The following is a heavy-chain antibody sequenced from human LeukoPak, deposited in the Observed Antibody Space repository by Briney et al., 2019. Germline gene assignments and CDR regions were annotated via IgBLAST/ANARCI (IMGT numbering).Heavy chain of an antibody. CDR2: INPNSGGT. Sequence: ASVKVSCKASGYTFTCYYMHWVRQAPGQGLEWMGWINPNSGGTNYAQKFQGRVTMTRDTSISTAYMELSRLRSDDTAVYYCARGIAARRDPFDYWGQGTLVTVSS. V-gene: IGHV1-2*02. J-gene: IGHJ4*02. CDR3: ARGIAARRDPFDY. D-gene: IGHD6-6*01. CDR1: GYTFTCYY.